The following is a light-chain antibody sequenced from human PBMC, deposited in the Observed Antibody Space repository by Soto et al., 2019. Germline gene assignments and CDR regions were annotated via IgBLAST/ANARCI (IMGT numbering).Light chain of an antibody. CDR2: DNN. J-gene: IGLJ3*02. CDR3: GTWDSSLSAGV. V-gene: IGLV1-51*01. Sequence: QSVLTQPPSVSAAPGQKVTISCSGSSSNIGNNYVSWYQQLPGTAPKLLIYDNNKRPSGIPDRFSGSKSGTSATLGITGLQTGDEADYYCGTWDSSLSAGVFGGGTKVTVL. CDR1: SSNIGNNY.